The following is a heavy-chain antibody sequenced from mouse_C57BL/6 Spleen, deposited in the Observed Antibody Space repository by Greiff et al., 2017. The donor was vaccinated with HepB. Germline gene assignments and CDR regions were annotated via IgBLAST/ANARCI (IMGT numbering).Heavy chain of an antibody. J-gene: IGHJ2*01. D-gene: IGHD1-1*01. CDR3: ARLRDYYYGSSFFDY. Sequence: QVQLQQPGAELVKPGASVKMSCKASGYTFTSYWITWVKQRPGQGLEWIGDIYPGSGSTYYNEKFKSKATLTVDTSSSTAYMQLSSLTSEDSAVYYSARLRDYYYGSSFFDYWGQGTTLTVSS. V-gene: IGHV1-55*01. CDR1: GYTFTSYW. CDR2: IYPGSGST.